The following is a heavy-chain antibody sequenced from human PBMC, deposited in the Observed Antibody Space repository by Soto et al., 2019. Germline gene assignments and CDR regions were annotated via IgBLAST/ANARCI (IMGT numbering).Heavy chain of an antibody. D-gene: IGHD3-3*01. J-gene: IGHJ6*02. CDR2: IYTSGTT. V-gene: IGHV4-4*07. CDR3: AKRVTSGVGSISYSFGVDV. Sequence: PSETLSLTCTVSGGSITTYYWSWIRQPAGKGLEWIGRIYTSGTTNYNPSLRSRVTMSVDTSKNQFSLRLSSVTAADTAVYYCAKRVTSGVGSISYSFGVDVWGQGTTVTVSS. CDR1: GGSITTYY.